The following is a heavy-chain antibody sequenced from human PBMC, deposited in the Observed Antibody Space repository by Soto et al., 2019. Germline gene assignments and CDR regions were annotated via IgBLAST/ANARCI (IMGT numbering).Heavy chain of an antibody. CDR2: SYYSGST. V-gene: IGHV4-59*01. CDR3: ARVAVAGNYKYGMDV. Sequence: SETLSLTCAVSGSSFSNYYWSWIRQPPRKGLEWIGYSYYSGSTNYNPSLSSRVTISVDTSKKQFSLKLSSVTAADTAVYYCARVAVAGNYKYGMDVWGQGTTVTVSS. CDR1: GSSFSNYY. D-gene: IGHD6-19*01. J-gene: IGHJ6*02.